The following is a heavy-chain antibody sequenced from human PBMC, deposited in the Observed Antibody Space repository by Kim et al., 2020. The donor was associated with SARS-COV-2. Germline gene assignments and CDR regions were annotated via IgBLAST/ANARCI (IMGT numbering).Heavy chain of an antibody. Sequence: VKGRFTISRDNSKNTLYLQMNSLRAEDTAVYYCARDGVGVRGVYYYGMDVWGQGTTVTVSS. J-gene: IGHJ6*02. D-gene: IGHD3-10*01. CDR3: ARDGVGVRGVYYYGMDV. V-gene: IGHV3-30*07.